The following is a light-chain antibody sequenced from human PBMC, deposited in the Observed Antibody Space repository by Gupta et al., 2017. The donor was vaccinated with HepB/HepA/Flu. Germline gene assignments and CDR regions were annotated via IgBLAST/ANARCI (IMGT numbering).Light chain of an antibody. Sequence: VVLIQSPGTLSLSPGDTATLSCRASESVSSTYLSWHQQKPGQAPRLLIFGTSNRATGIPDRFTGRGSGTDFTLTISRLEPEDFAVYYCQQYGGSVWTFGQGTKVELK. CDR2: GTS. V-gene: IGKV3-20*01. J-gene: IGKJ1*01. CDR1: ESVSSTY. CDR3: QQYGGSVWT.